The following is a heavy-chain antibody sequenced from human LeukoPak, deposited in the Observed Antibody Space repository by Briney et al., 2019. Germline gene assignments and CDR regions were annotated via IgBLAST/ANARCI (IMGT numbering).Heavy chain of an antibody. Sequence: GGSLRLSCAASGFIFTTYSVNWVRQAPGKGLEWVSSISSSSTYISYADSVEGRFTISRDNAKNSLYLQTNSLRAEDTALYYCARVFSGNYYSGFDYWGQGTLVTVSS. D-gene: IGHD3-10*01. J-gene: IGHJ4*02. V-gene: IGHV3-21*01. CDR3: ARVFSGNYYSGFDY. CDR2: ISSSSTYI. CDR1: GFIFTTYS.